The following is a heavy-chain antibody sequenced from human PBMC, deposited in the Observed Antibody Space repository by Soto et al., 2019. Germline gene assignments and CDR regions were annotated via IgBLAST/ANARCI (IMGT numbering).Heavy chain of an antibody. J-gene: IGHJ4*02. V-gene: IGHV1-2*06. Sequence: QVQLVQSGAEVKKPGASVRVSCEASGYRFTNYYIHWVRQAPGQGLEWLGLMNLDAGGTTYAQKFQGRVTMTRDTSISTAYMELSSVQSDDTAMYYCARDGNFAFRGYSFAFDFWGQGTLLTVSS. CDR3: ARDGNFAFRGYSFAFDF. CDR1: GYRFTNYY. CDR2: MNLDAGGT. D-gene: IGHD5-18*01.